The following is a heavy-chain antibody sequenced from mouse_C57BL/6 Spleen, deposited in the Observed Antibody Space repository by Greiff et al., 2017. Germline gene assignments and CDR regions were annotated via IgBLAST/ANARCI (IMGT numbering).Heavy chain of an antibody. CDR1: GYAFSSYW. Sequence: VQLQQSGAELVKPGASVKISCTASGYAFSSYWMNWVKPRPGQGLEWIGKIYPGDGDTNYNGQFQGKATLTADKSSSTAYMQLSSLIAEDSAVYFCARSRGYYAMDYWGQGTSVTVSS. CDR2: IYPGDGDT. CDR3: ARSRGYYAMDY. V-gene: IGHV1-80*01. J-gene: IGHJ4*01.